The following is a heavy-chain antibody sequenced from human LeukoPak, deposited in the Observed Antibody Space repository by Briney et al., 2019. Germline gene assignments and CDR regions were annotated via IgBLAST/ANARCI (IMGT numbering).Heavy chain of an antibody. Sequence: PGGSLRLSCAASGFTFSSNYMSWVRQAPGKGLEWVSVIYSGGSTYYADSVKGRFTISRDNSKNTLYLQMNSLRAEDTAVYYCARSLRVSLGSGHFDYGGQGTLVTVSS. J-gene: IGHJ4*02. D-gene: IGHD3-10*01. CDR3: ARSLRVSLGSGHFDY. CDR1: GFTFSSNY. V-gene: IGHV3-66*02. CDR2: IYSGGST.